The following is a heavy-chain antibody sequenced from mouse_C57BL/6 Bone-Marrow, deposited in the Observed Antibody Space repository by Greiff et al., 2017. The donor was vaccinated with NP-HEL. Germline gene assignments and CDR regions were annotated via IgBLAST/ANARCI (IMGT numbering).Heavy chain of an antibody. J-gene: IGHJ2*01. D-gene: IGHD1-1*01. V-gene: IGHV5-4*01. Sequence: EVQVVESGGGLVKPGGSLKLSCAASGFTFSSYAMSWVRQTPEKRLEWVATISDGGSYTYYPDNVKGRFTISKDNAKNNLYLQMSHLKSEDTAMYYCARDSRGSSYDYWGQGTTLTVSS. CDR3: ARDSRGSSYDY. CDR2: ISDGGSYT. CDR1: GFTFSSYA.